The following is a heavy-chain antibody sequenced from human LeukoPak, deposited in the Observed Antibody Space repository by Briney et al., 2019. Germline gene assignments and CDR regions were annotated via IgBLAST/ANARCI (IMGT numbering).Heavy chain of an antibody. D-gene: IGHD1-1*01. CDR3: ARAVTTGSYYFGY. Sequence: SGGSLRLSCAASGFTFSSYPMYWVRHTPGKGLEWVSAISGGGGGNTYYADSVKGRFTVSRDNSKNTLFLEMNSLRAEDTAVYYCARAVTTGSYYFGYWGQGTPVTVSS. CDR2: ISGGGGGNT. CDR1: GFTFSSYP. V-gene: IGHV3-23*01. J-gene: IGHJ4*02.